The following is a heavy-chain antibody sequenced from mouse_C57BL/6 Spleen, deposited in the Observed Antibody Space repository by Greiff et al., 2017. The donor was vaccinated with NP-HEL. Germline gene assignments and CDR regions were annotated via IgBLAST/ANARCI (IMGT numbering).Heavy chain of an antibody. V-gene: IGHV1-69*01. Sequence: QVQLKQPGAELVMPGASVKLSCKASGYTFTSYWMHWVKQRPGQGLEWIGEIDPSDSYTNYNQKFKGKSTLTVDKSSSTAYMQLSSLTSEDSAVYYCARNKGFDYDVWYFDVWGTGTTVTVSS. CDR2: IDPSDSYT. CDR3: ARNKGFDYDVWYFDV. J-gene: IGHJ1*03. D-gene: IGHD2-4*01. CDR1: GYTFTSYW.